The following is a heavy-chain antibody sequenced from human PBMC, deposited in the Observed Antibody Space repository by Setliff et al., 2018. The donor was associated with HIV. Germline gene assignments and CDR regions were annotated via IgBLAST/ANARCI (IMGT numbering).Heavy chain of an antibody. V-gene: IGHV4-38-2*02. CDR1: GYSISSGYY. CDR2: INHGGDT. D-gene: IGHD1-26*01. Sequence: SETLSLTCTVSGYSISSGYYWGWIRQPPQKRLEWIGEINHGGDTNYNPSLKSRVTISVDTSKNQFSLRMNSVTAADTAVYYCARGREVKRDTYYDYFYMDVWSRGTAVTVSS. CDR3: ARGREVKRDTYYDYFYMDV. J-gene: IGHJ6*03.